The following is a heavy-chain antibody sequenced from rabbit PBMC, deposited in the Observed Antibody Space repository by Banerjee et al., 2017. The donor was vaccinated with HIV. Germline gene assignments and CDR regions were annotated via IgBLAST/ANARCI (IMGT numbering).Heavy chain of an antibody. J-gene: IGHJ4*01. D-gene: IGHD6-1*01. CDR3: ARDWADSNGYSYAYDLNL. V-gene: IGHV1S45*01. CDR1: GFTLSSYW. Sequence: QEQLVESGGGLVQPEGSLTLTCKASGFTLSSYWMWWVRQAPGKGLEWIACIGAGSSGTTYYASWAKGRFTISKTSSTTVTLQMTSLTAADTATYSCARDWADSNGYSYAYDLNLWGPGTLVTVS. CDR2: IGAGSSGTT.